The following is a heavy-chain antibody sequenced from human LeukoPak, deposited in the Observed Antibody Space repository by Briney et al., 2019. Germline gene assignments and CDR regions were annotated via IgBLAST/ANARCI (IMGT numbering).Heavy chain of an antibody. CDR2: ISAYNGNT. D-gene: IGHD2-21*01. V-gene: IGHV1-18*01. J-gene: IGHJ4*02. CDR3: AKTVDTAMVIDCGGDCYPSYYFDY. Sequence: ASVKVSCKASGYTFTSYGISWVRQAPGQGLEWMGWISAYNGNTNYAQKLQGRVTMTTDTSTSTAYMELRSLRSDDTAGYYCAKTVDTAMVIDCGGDCYPSYYFDYWGQGTLVTVSS. CDR1: GYTFTSYG.